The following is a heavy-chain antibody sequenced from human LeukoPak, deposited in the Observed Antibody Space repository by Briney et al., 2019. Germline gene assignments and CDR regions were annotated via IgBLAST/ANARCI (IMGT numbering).Heavy chain of an antibody. CDR2: LYYSGST. J-gene: IGHJ4*02. CDR3: ARVRRYDSSGYN. CDR1: GGSISSGGYY. V-gene: IGHV4-31*03. Sequence: SVTLSLTCTVSGGSISSGGYYWSWIRQHPGKGLEWIGYLYYSGSTNYNPSLKSRVTISVETSKNQFSLKLSSVTAADTAVYYCARVRRYDSSGYNWGQGTLVTVSS. D-gene: IGHD3-22*01.